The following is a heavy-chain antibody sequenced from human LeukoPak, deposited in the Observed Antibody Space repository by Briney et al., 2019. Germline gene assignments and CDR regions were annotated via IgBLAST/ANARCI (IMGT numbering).Heavy chain of an antibody. V-gene: IGHV1-69*13. Sequence: GASVKVSCKASGGTFNSYSISWVRQAPGQGLEWMGGIIPIFGTANYAQKFQGRVTITADESTSTAYMELSSLRSEDTAVYYCARSLDYGGNSGHGYWGQGTLVTVSS. CDR2: IIPIFGTA. J-gene: IGHJ4*02. CDR1: GGTFNSYS. D-gene: IGHD4-23*01. CDR3: ARSLDYGGNSGHGY.